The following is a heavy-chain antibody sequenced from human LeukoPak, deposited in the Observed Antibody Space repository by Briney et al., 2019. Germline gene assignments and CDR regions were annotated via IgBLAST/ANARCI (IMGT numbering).Heavy chain of an antibody. D-gene: IGHD2-8*02. CDR2: IYTSGST. CDR3: ARELDYLVVEDIYYYYYGMDV. Sequence: SETLSLTCTVSGGSISSGSYYWSWIRQPAGKGLEWIGRIYTSGSTNYNPSLKSRVTISVDTSKNQFSLKLSSVTAADTAVYYCARELDYLVVEDIYYYYYGMDVWGQGTTVTVSS. V-gene: IGHV4-61*02. CDR1: GGSISSGSYY. J-gene: IGHJ6*02.